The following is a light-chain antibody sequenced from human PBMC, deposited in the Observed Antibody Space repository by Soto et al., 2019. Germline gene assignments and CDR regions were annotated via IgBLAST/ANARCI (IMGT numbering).Light chain of an antibody. CDR1: QSLLDSDDGDTF. J-gene: IGKJ1*01. V-gene: IGKV2-40*01. CDR2: TVS. CDR3: MQALQTPPWT. Sequence: DIVMTQTPLSLPVTPGEPASISCRSSQSLLDSDDGDTFLDWYLQKPGQSPQLLIYTVSYRASGVPDRFSGSGSGTDFTLKISRVEAEDVGVYYCMQALQTPPWTFGQGTKVDIK.